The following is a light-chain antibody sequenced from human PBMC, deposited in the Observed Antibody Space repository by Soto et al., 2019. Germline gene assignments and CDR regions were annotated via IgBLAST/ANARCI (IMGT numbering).Light chain of an antibody. CDR2: AAS. Sequence: DIQMTQSPSSLSAFVGDRVTITCRASQSIRNYLNWYQQKPGKAPKLLICAASSLQSGVPSRFSGSGSGTDFTLTISSLQPEDFATYYCQQSYSTPKTFGQGTKVDIK. V-gene: IGKV1-39*01. J-gene: IGKJ1*01. CDR1: QSIRNY. CDR3: QQSYSTPKT.